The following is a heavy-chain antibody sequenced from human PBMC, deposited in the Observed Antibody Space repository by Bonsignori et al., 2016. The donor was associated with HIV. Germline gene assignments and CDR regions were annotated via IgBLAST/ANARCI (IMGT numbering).Heavy chain of an antibody. J-gene: IGHJ4*02. Sequence: WVRQAPGQGLEWMGWISNYNRNTLYAEGFQGRVAMTTDTSTDTAYLELRRLRSEDTAIYYCARGDLTFDLWGQGTLVTVSS. V-gene: IGHV1-18*01. CDR3: ARGDLTFDL. CDR2: ISNYNRNT.